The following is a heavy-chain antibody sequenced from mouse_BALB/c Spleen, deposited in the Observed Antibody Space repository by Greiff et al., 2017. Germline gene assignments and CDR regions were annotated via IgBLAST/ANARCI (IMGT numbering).Heavy chain of an antibody. Sequence: EVKLVESGGGLVQPGGSRKLSCAASGFTFSSFGMNWVRQAPEKGLEWVAYISSGSSTIYYADTVKGRFTISRDNPKNTLYMQVTSLRSEDTAIYYCARGDYDVAVDYWGQGTTLTVSS. CDR2: ISSGSSTI. CDR1: GFTFSSFG. D-gene: IGHD2-4*01. V-gene: IGHV5-17*02. CDR3: ARGDYDVAVDY. J-gene: IGHJ2*01.